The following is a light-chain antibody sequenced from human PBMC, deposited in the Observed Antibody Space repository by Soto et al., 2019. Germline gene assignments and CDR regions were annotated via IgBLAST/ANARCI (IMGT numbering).Light chain of an antibody. CDR2: EVS. CDR1: SSDVSVYNY. J-gene: IGLJ3*02. CDR3: SSYTSSSTLGV. V-gene: IGLV2-14*01. Sequence: QSALTQPASVSGSPGQSITISCTGTSSDVSVYNYVSWYQHHPGKGPKLMIYEVSRRRSGVSNRFSGSNSGNTAARTLSGFQAEDEAHSYCSSYTSSSTLGVFGGGTKLTVL.